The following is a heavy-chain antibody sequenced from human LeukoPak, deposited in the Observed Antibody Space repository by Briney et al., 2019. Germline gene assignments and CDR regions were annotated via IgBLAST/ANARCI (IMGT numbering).Heavy chain of an antibody. Sequence: GGSLRLSCAASGFTFDDYTMHWVRQAPAKGLEWVSLISWDGGSTYYADSVKGRFTISRDNSKNSLYLQMNSLRTEDTALYYCAKGMEYSSSSGIDYWGQGTLVTVSS. CDR2: ISWDGGST. CDR1: GFTFDDYT. D-gene: IGHD6-6*01. V-gene: IGHV3-43*01. J-gene: IGHJ4*02. CDR3: AKGMEYSSSSGIDY.